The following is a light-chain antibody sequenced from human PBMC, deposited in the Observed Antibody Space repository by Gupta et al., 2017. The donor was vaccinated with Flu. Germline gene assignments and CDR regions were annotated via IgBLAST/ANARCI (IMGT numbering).Light chain of an antibody. V-gene: IGLV2-14*01. CDR1: SSDVGNSDY. Sequence: QSALTQPASVSGSPGQSITISCTGTSSDVGNSDYVSWYQRDSGKAPKLLIYGVSNRPSGVSSRFSGSKSGNTASLTISGLQAEDETDYYCSSYTSTTTFYVFGTGTKVTVL. CDR2: GVS. CDR3: SSYTSTTTFYV. J-gene: IGLJ1*01.